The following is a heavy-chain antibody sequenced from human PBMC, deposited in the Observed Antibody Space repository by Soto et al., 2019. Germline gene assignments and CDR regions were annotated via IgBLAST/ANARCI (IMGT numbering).Heavy chain of an antibody. CDR3: ARARRGFGYIHS. Sequence: XATLSLACNLCGDCIDQSYGSWSRQSPGKRMEWIEDISHRRTSKYTPSLNSRVTMSLDTSKNQVSLRLTSVTAADPAIYFSARARRGFGYIHSCGLGTLVTACS. V-gene: IGHV4-59*01. D-gene: IGHD3-3*01. CDR2: ISHRRTS. J-gene: IGHJ4*02. CDR1: GDCIDQSY.